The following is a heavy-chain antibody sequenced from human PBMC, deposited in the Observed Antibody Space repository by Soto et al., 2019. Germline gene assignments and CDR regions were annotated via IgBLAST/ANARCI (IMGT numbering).Heavy chain of an antibody. CDR1: GGSISSSSYY. CDR3: ATRHCSGGSCYARIIDY. D-gene: IGHD2-15*01. J-gene: IGHJ4*02. Sequence: QLQLQESCPGLVKPSETLSLTCTVSGGSISSSSYYWGWIRKPPGQGLEWIGSIYYSGSTYYNPSLKSRVNISVDSSKNQFSLKLSAVTAADTAVYYCATRHCSGGSCYARIIDYWGQGTLVTVSS. CDR2: IYYSGST. V-gene: IGHV4-39*01.